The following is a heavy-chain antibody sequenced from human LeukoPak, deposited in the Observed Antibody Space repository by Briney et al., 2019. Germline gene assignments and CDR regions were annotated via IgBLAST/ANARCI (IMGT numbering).Heavy chain of an antibody. CDR1: GGSISSYY. J-gene: IGHJ5*02. V-gene: IGHV4-59*08. Sequence: SETLSLTCTVSGGSISSYYWSWIRQPPGKGLEWIGYIYYSGSTNYNPSLKSRVTISVDTSMNQFSLKLSSVTAADTAVYYCARLTNWFDPWGQGTLVTVSS. CDR2: IYYSGST. CDR3: ARLTNWFDP.